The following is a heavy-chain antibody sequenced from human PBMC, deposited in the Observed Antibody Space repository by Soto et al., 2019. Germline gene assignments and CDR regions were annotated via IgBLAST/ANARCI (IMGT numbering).Heavy chain of an antibody. CDR3: AREAAAGLVY. J-gene: IGHJ4*02. CDR1: GYSFTSYD. Sequence: QVQLVQSGAEVKKPGASVKVPCKASGYSFTSYDINWVRQATGQGLEWMGWMNPNSDNTAYAQKFQGRVTMTRNTSISTVYMELSSLRSEDTAVYYCAREAAAGLVYWGQGTLVTVSS. V-gene: IGHV1-8*01. D-gene: IGHD6-13*01. CDR2: MNPNSDNT.